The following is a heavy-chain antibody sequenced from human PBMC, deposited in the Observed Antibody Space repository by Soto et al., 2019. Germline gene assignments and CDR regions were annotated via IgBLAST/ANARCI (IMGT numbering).Heavy chain of an antibody. D-gene: IGHD6-13*01. CDR1: GGSISSSNW. J-gene: IGHJ5*02. V-gene: IGHV4-39*01. Sequence: SETLSLTCAVSGGSISSSNWWSWVRQPPGKGLEWIGSIYYSGSTYYNPSLKSRVTISVDTSKNQFSLKLSSVTAADTAVYYCARQNGLASDFDPWGEGTLVTVSS. CDR2: IYYSGST. CDR3: ARQNGLASDFDP.